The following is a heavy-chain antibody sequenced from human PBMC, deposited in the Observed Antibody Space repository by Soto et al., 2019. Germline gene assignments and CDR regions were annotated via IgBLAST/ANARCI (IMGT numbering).Heavy chain of an antibody. J-gene: IGHJ4*02. V-gene: IGHV4-59*01. D-gene: IGHD3-22*01. CDR1: GDSIRSYY. Sequence: SETPSLTCTVSGDSIRSYYWSWIRQPPGKGLEWIGYIYDSGSTNYNPSLKSRVTISVDTSKSQFSLKLSSVTAADTAVYYCARDWAYYESSGLYFDYWGQGTLVTVSS. CDR3: ARDWAYYESSGLYFDY. CDR2: IYDSGST.